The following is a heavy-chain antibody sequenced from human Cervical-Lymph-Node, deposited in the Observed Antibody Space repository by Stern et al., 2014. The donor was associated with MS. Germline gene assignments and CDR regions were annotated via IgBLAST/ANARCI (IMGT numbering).Heavy chain of an antibody. D-gene: IGHD6-19*01. CDR1: GGSISSGGYY. CDR2: IYYSGST. CDR3: ARDSGIAVAGTGAFDI. Sequence: QLQLQESGPGLVKPSQTLSLTCTVSGGSISSGGYYWSWIRQHPGKGLEWIGYIYYSGSTYYNLSLKSRVTISVDTSKNQFSLKLSSVTAADTAVYYCARDSGIAVAGTGAFDIWGQGTMVTVSS. J-gene: IGHJ3*02. V-gene: IGHV4-31*03.